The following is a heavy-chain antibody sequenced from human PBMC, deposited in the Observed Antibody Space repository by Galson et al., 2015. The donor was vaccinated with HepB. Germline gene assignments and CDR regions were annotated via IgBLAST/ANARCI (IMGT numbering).Heavy chain of an antibody. CDR2: ISYDGSNK. D-gene: IGHD2-15*01. V-gene: IGHV3-30*03. Sequence: SLRLSCAASGFTFSSYGMHWVRQAPGKGLEWVAVISYDGSNKYYADSVKGRFTISRDNSKNTLYLQMNSLRAEDTAVYYCTSGYCSGGSCYSDPGDYRGQGTLVTVSS. J-gene: IGHJ4*02. CDR3: TSGYCSGGSCYSDPGDY. CDR1: GFTFSSYG.